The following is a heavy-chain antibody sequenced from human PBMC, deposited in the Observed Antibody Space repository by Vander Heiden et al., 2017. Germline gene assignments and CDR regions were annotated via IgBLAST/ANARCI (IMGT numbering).Heavy chain of an antibody. Sequence: EVQLVESGGGLVQPGGSLRLSCAASGFTFSSYWMSWVRQAPGKGLEWVANIKQDGSEKYYVDSVKGRFTISRDNAKNSLYLQMNSLRAEDTAVYYCARDGRSGSPGYYYGMDVWGQGTTVTVSS. CDR2: IKQDGSEK. J-gene: IGHJ6*02. V-gene: IGHV3-7*01. CDR3: ARDGRSGSPGYYYGMDV. CDR1: GFTFSSYW. D-gene: IGHD1-26*01.